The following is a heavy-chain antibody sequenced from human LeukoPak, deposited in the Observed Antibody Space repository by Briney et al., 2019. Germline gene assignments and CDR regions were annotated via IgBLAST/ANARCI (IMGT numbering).Heavy chain of an antibody. CDR3: LRDLNWSLDQ. Sequence: GGSLRLSCAASGCTFSIYMMHWVRKAPGKGLVWVSRIKSDGITITYADSVKGRFTISRDNAKNTLYLQMNSLRAEDTAVYYCLRDLNWSLDQWGQGTLVTVSS. J-gene: IGHJ4*02. D-gene: IGHD1-1*01. V-gene: IGHV3-74*01. CDR2: IKSDGITI. CDR1: GCTFSIYM.